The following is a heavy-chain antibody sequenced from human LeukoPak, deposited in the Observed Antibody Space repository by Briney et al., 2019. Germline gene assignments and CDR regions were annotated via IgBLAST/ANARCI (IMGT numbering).Heavy chain of an antibody. Sequence: SETLSLTCSVSGDSISLSFYYWGWIRQPPGKALEWIGSVYYSGTTSYSPSLKSRVTISVDMSKNHFSLRLRSVTAADTAMYYCARGTLYRGWSYYLDFWGQGSQVTVSS. J-gene: IGHJ4*02. CDR2: VYYSGTT. D-gene: IGHD6-19*01. CDR1: GDSISLSFYY. CDR3: ARGTLYRGWSYYLDF. V-gene: IGHV4-39*07.